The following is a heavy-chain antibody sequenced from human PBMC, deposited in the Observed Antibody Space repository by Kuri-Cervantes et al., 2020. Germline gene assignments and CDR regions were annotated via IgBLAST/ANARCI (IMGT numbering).Heavy chain of an antibody. J-gene: IGHJ4*02. Sequence: LSLTCAASGFIFSDYGMHWVRQAPGKGLEWVAVISYDGSEKYYADSVKGRFTISRDNSKNTLYLQMNSLRAEDTAVYYCAKNIEYGPDYWGQGTLVTVSS. CDR1: GFIFSDYG. D-gene: IGHD2/OR15-2a*01. V-gene: IGHV3-30*18. CDR2: ISYDGSEK. CDR3: AKNIEYGPDY.